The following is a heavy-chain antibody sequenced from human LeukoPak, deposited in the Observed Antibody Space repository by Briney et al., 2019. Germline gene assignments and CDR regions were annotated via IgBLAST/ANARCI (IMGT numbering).Heavy chain of an antibody. Sequence: SETLSLTCTVSGGSISSSSYYWSWIRQPAGKGLEWIRRIYTSGSTNYNPSLKSRVTMSVDTSKNQFSLKLSSVTAADTAVYYCAREGPGSSSCLDYWGQGTLVTVSS. J-gene: IGHJ4*02. CDR1: GGSISSSSYY. V-gene: IGHV4-61*02. CDR3: AREGPGSSSCLDY. D-gene: IGHD6-13*01. CDR2: IYTSGST.